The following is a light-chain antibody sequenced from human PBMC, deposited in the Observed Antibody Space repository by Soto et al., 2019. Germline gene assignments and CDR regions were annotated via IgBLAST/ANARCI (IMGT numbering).Light chain of an antibody. CDR1: SGSIASNY. Sequence: NFMLTQPHSVSESPGKTVTISCTRISGSIASNYVQWYQQRPGSSPTTVIYEDDQRPSGVPDRFSGSIDSSSNSASLTISGLKTEDEADYYCQSYDNSNQVFGGGTKLTVL. CDR2: EDD. V-gene: IGLV6-57*01. J-gene: IGLJ2*01. CDR3: QSYDNSNQV.